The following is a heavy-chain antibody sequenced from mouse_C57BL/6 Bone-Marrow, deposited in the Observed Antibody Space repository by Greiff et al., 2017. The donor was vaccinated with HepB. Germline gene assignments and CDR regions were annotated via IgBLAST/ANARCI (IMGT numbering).Heavy chain of an antibody. CDR2: IWWDDDK. J-gene: IGHJ4*01. CDR1: GFSLSTFGMG. Sequence: QVTLKVSGPGILQPSQTLSLTCSFSGFSLSTFGMGVGWIRQPSGKGLEWLAHIWWDDDKYYNPALKSRLTISKDTSKNQVFLKIANVDTADTATYYCARKDLIYYYGSRGGDYAMDYWGQGTSVTVSS. V-gene: IGHV8-8*01. D-gene: IGHD1-1*01. CDR3: ARKDLIYYYGSRGGDYAMDY.